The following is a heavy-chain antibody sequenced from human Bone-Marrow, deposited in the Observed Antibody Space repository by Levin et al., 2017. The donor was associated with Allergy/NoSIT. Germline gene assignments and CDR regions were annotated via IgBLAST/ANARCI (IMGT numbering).Heavy chain of an antibody. CDR2: ISGSGGST. CDR3: AKGGMDPKGYFDY. CDR1: GFTFSSYA. V-gene: IGHV3-23*01. Sequence: GGSLRLSCAASGFTFSSYAMSWVRQAPGKGLEWVSAISGSGGSTYYADSVKGRFTISRDNSKNTLYLQMNSPRAEDTAVYYCAKGGMDPKGYFDYWGQGTLVTVSS. D-gene: IGHD1-26*01. J-gene: IGHJ4*02.